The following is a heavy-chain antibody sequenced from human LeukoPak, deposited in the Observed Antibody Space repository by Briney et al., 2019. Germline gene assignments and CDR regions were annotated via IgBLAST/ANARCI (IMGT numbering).Heavy chain of an antibody. V-gene: IGHV4-34*01. CDR2: INHSGST. CDR1: GGSFSGYY. D-gene: IGHD3-10*01. CDR3: ARGTYYYGSGGYYNHIPNNWFDP. Sequence: SETLSLTCAVYGGSFSGYYWSWIRQPPGKGLEWIGEINHSGSTNYNPSLKGRVTISVDTSKNQFSLKLSSVTAADTAVYYCARGTYYYGSGGYYNHIPNNWFDPWGQGTLVTVSS. J-gene: IGHJ5*02.